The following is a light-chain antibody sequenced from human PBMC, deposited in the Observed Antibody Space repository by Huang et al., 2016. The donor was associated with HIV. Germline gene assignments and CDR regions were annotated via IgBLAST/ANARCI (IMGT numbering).Light chain of an antibody. J-gene: IGKJ4*01. CDR3: QQYFSLPLT. CDR1: QRVLYSSNNKNY. Sequence: DIVMTQTPDSLSVSLGERATINCPSSQRVLYSSNNKNYLAWYQQKRGQPPKLLIYGASTRESGVPDRFSGSGSGTDFPLTISNLQAEDGAIYYCQQYFSLPLTFGGGTKVEI. CDR2: GAS. V-gene: IGKV4-1*01.